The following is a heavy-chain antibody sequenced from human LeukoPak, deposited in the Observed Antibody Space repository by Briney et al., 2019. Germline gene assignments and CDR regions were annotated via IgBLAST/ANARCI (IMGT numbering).Heavy chain of an antibody. Sequence: PGASLRLSCAASGFIFRNYAMSWVRQAPGKGLEWVSAITGSGDTTYYADSVKGRFTISRDNSKNTLYLQMNSLRAEDTAVYYCAKARLRYFDWLLCSWGQGTLVTVSS. CDR1: GFIFRNYA. CDR3: AKARLRYFDWLLCS. J-gene: IGHJ5*02. D-gene: IGHD3-9*01. V-gene: IGHV3-23*01. CDR2: ITGSGDTT.